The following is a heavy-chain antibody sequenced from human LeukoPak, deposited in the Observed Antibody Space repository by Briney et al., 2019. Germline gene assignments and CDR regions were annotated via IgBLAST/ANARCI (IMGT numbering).Heavy chain of an antibody. CDR1: GGTFSSYA. V-gene: IGHV1-69*04. CDR2: IIPILGIA. D-gene: IGHD3-10*01. Sequence: SMKVSCKASGGTFSSYAISWVRQAPGQGLEWMGRIIPILGIANYAQKFQGRVTITADKSTSTAYMELSSLRSEDTAVYYCASHGGSPAFDYWGQGTLVTVSS. CDR3: ASHGGSPAFDY. J-gene: IGHJ4*02.